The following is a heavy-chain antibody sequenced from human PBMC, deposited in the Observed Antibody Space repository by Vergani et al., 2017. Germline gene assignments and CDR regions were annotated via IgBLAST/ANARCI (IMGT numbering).Heavy chain of an antibody. CDR3: ARGASGDYVSSFDY. J-gene: IGHJ4*02. Sequence: QVQLVESGGGVVQPGRSLRLSCAASGFTFSSYAMHWVRQAPGKGLEWVAVISYEGSNKYYAESVKGRFTISRDNSKNTLYLQMNSLRAEDTAVYYCARGASGDYVSSFDYWGQGTLVTVSS. V-gene: IGHV3-30-3*01. D-gene: IGHD4-17*01. CDR1: GFTFSSYA. CDR2: ISYEGSNK.